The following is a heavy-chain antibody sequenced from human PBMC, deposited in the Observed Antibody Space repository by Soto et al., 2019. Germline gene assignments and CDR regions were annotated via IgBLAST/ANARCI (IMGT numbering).Heavy chain of an antibody. Sequence: QVQLQQSGPGLVKPSPTLSLTCAISGDSVSNSSAAWNWIRQSPSRGLEWLGRTYYRSKWYSDFAVSVRSRITVNPDTSQYQVSLQLNSVTPEDTAMYFCARWSTDGFNRFLDFWGQGTLVTVSS. D-gene: IGHD3-3*01. J-gene: IGHJ4*02. V-gene: IGHV6-1*01. CDR1: GDSVSNSSAA. CDR3: ARWSTDGFNRFLDF. CDR2: TYYRSKWYS.